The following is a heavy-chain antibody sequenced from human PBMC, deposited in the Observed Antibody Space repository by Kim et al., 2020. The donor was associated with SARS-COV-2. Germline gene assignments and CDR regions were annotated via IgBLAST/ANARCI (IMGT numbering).Heavy chain of an antibody. J-gene: IGHJ4*02. CDR2: IYYSGST. Sequence: SETLSLTCTVSGGSISSGGYYWSWIRQHPGKGLEWIGYIYYSGSTYYNPSLKSRVTISVDTSKNQFSLKLSSVTAADTAVYYCARGQYYGSGSYLGYWGQGTLVTVSS. V-gene: IGHV4-31*03. D-gene: IGHD3-10*01. CDR3: ARGQYYGSGSYLGY. CDR1: GGSISSGGYY.